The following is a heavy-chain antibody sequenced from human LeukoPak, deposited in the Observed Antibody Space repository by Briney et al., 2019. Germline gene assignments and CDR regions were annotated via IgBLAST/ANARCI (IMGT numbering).Heavy chain of an antibody. V-gene: IGHV4-59*01. Sequence: PSETLCLTCTVSGGSISSYWSWIRQSPGKGLEWIGYIYFSGTTNYNPSLKSRLTITIDTSRNQFSLKLSSVTAADTAIYYCVSGGSYLTKWGQGTLVTVSS. CDR3: VSGGSYLTK. CDR2: IYFSGTT. J-gene: IGHJ4*02. D-gene: IGHD3-10*01. CDR1: GGSISSY.